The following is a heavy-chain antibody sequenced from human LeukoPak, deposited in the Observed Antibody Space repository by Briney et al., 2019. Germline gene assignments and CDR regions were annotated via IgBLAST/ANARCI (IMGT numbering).Heavy chain of an antibody. V-gene: IGHV4-34*01. Sequence: PSETLSLTCAVYGGSFSGYYWSWLRQPPGKGLEWIGEINHSGSTNYNPSHKSRVTISVDTSKNQFSLKLSSVTAADTAVYYCASVVAVAGNDYFDYWGQGTLVTVSS. CDR3: ASVVAVAGNDYFDY. CDR1: GGSFSGYY. CDR2: INHSGST. J-gene: IGHJ4*02. D-gene: IGHD6-19*01.